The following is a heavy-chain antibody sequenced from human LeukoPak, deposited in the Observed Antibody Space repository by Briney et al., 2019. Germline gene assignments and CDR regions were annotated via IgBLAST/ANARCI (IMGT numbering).Heavy chain of an antibody. CDR1: GFTFSIYA. CDR2: ISYDGSNK. CDR3: ARDSSPYYYGSGSHDY. J-gene: IGHJ4*02. D-gene: IGHD3-10*01. Sequence: GRSLRLSCAASGFTFSIYAMHWVRQAPGKGLEWVAVISYDGSNKYYADSVKGRFTISRDNSKNTLYLQMNSLRAEDTAVYYCARDSSPYYYGSGSHDYWGQGTLVTVSS. V-gene: IGHV3-30*04.